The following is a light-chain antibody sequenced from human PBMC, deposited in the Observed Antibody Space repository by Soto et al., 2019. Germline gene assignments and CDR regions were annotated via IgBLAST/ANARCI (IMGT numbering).Light chain of an antibody. CDR3: QQRSSWPLT. J-gene: IGKJ4*01. V-gene: IGKV3-11*01. CDR2: DAS. Sequence: TQSPATLSVSPFERAXXXXXASQSVSMYLAWYQQKPGQAPRLLIHDASNRATGIPARFSGSGSGTDFTLTISSLEPEDFAVYYCQQRSSWPLTFGGGTKVDIK. CDR1: QSVSMY.